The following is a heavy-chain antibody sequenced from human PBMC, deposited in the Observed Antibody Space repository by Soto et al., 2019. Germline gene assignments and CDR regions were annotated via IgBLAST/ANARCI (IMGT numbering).Heavy chain of an antibody. CDR1: GFTFTTYI. Sequence: AGGSLRLSCAASGFTFTTYIMAWVRQAPGKGLEWISYISGSGGTIHYADSVKGRFTISRDNAKSSVFLQMNSLRAEDTAVYYCARGARPRNYPKSWGQGTLVTVSS. V-gene: IGHV3-48*01. CDR2: ISGSGGTI. CDR3: ARGARPRNYPKS. J-gene: IGHJ4*02. D-gene: IGHD3-10*01.